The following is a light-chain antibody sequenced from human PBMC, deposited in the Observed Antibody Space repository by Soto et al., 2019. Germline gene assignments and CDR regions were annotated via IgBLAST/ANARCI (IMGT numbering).Light chain of an antibody. J-gene: IGKJ1*01. CDR1: QSVSNSY. CDR2: AAS. V-gene: IGKV3-20*01. Sequence: EIVLTQSPGILSLSPGERATLSCRASQSVSNSYLAWYQQKPGQAPRLLMYAASNRATGIPDRFSGSGPGTDFTLTISRLEPEDFAVYYCQQFPTWTFGQGTKVEIK. CDR3: QQFPTWT.